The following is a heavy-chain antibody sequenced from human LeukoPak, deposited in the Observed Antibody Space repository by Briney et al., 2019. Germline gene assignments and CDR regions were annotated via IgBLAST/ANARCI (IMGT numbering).Heavy chain of an antibody. V-gene: IGHV3-33*01. CDR1: GFTFSSYG. CDR3: ARDAPHSSGWYGYYYYGMDV. D-gene: IGHD6-19*01. CDR2: IWYDGSNK. Sequence: GGSLRLSCAASGFTFSSYGMHWVRQAPGKGLEWVAVIWYDGSNKNYADSVKGRFTISRDNSKNTLYLQMNSLRAEDTAVYYCARDAPHSSGWYGYYYYGMDVWGQGTTVTVSS. J-gene: IGHJ6*02.